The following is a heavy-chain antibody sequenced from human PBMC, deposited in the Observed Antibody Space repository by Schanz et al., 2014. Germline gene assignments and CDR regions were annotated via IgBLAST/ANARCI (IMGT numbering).Heavy chain of an antibody. V-gene: IGHV3-30-3*01. J-gene: IGHJ4*02. D-gene: IGHD5-12*01. CDR3: GSASGYSDYGTYFDF. CDR2: ISNDGSIK. CDR1: GFTFSSYA. Sequence: QVQLLQFGGGVVQPGRSLRLSCAASGFTFSSYAMHWVRQAPGKGLEWVALISNDGSIKYYADSVEGRFTISRDNSRNALYLQRNSVRAEDTAVYCCGSASGYSDYGTYFDFWGQGTLVTVSS.